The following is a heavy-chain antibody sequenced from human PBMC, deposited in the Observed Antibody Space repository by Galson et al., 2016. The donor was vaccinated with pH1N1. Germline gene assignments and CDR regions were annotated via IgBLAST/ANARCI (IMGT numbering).Heavy chain of an antibody. D-gene: IGHD5-18*01. CDR2: IGTTGINI. CDR1: GFTFSRHT. J-gene: IGHJ4*02. Sequence: SLRLSCAASGFTFSRHTMHWVRQAPGKVLQYVSVIGTTGINIFYEDSVRDRFTVSRDNVRYTLHLQMDSLRTEDTAIYYCARDNGYYTDFDYWGQGTLVTVS. CDR3: ARDNGYYTDFDY. V-gene: IGHV3-64*02.